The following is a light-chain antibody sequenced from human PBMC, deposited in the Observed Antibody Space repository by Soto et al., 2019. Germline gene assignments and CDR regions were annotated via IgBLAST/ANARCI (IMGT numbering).Light chain of an antibody. V-gene: IGLV1-36*01. CDR2: YDD. J-gene: IGLJ3*02. CDR3: AAWYGSLNGPV. CDR1: SSNIGNNA. Sequence: QSVLTQPPSVSEAPGRRVTISCSGSSSNIGNNAVNWYQQLPGKAPKLLIFYDDLLPSGVSDRFSGSKSGTSASLAISGLQSEDEADYYCAAWYGSLNGPVFGGGTKVTVL.